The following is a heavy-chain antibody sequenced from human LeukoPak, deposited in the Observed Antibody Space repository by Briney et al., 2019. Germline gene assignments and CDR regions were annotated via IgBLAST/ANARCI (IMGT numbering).Heavy chain of an antibody. D-gene: IGHD2-15*01. CDR1: GLTFSSYS. V-gene: IGHV3-48*01. CDR2: ISSSSSTI. CDR3: AREYQLLPHDY. J-gene: IGHJ4*02. Sequence: GGSLRLSCAASGLTFSSYSMNWVRQAPGKGLEWVSYISSSSSTIYYADSVKGRFTISRDNAKNSLYLQMNSLRAEDTAVYYCAREYQLLPHDYWGQGTLVTVSS.